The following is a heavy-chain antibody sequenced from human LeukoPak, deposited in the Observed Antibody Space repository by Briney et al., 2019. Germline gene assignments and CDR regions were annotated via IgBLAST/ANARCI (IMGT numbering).Heavy chain of an antibody. Sequence: PSETLSLTCTVSGGSISSSSYYWSWIRQPPGKGLEYIGYIYYSGSTNYNPSLKSRVTISVDTSKNQFSLKLSSVTAADTAVYYCARHSTRGGDFDYWGQGTLVTVSS. D-gene: IGHD2-21*01. CDR1: GGSISSSSYY. J-gene: IGHJ4*02. CDR2: IYYSGST. V-gene: IGHV4-61*05. CDR3: ARHSTRGGDFDY.